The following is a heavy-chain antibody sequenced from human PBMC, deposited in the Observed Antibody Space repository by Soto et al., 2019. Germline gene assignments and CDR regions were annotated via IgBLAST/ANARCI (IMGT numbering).Heavy chain of an antibody. Sequence: QVQLQESSPVLVKPSGTLSLTCAVSGGSIRSNNWWSWVRQPPGKGLEWIGEIFHGGSTYYNPSLNTRVTISVDKSKNQFSLRLSSVTAADTAVYHCARVYSGSYSDYWGQGALVTVSS. CDR2: IFHGGST. CDR1: GGSIRSNNW. V-gene: IGHV4-4*02. J-gene: IGHJ4*02. CDR3: ARVYSGSYSDY. D-gene: IGHD1-26*01.